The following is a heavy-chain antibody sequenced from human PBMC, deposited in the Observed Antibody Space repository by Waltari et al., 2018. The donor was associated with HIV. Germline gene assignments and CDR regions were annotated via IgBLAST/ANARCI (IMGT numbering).Heavy chain of an antibody. CDR3: ATARQWLVDSGMDV. CDR2: FDPANGKK. CDR1: GYILTELS. V-gene: IGHV1-24*01. D-gene: IGHD6-19*01. Sequence: QVQLVQSGADVKRPGASVTVSCKVSGYILTELSIHWVRQAPGKGLEWVGSFDPANGKKTYAQKFQGIVTMTENTSTDTASMEGSSRRSEDTAVYYCATARQWLVDSGMDVWGQGTTVTVSS. J-gene: IGHJ6*02.